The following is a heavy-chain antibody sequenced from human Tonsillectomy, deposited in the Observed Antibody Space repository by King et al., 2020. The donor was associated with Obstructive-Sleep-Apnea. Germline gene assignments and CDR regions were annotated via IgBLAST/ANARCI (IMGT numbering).Heavy chain of an antibody. D-gene: IGHD4-23*01. CDR3: ARDIVNYGGHSLWA. Sequence: VQLVESGGGLVQPGGSLRLSCAASGLTLSGYWMHWVRQVPGKGLVWVSGIESDGIGKTYADSVKGRFTISRDNAKNTLYLQMNSLSAEDTAVYYCARDIVNYGGHSLWAWGQGTLVTVSS. CDR2: IESDGIGK. V-gene: IGHV3-74*01. CDR1: GLTLSGYW. J-gene: IGHJ5*02.